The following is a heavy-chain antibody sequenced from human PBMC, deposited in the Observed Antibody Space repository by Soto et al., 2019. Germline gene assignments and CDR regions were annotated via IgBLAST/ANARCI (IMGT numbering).Heavy chain of an antibody. CDR2: ISYDGSNK. J-gene: IGHJ6*02. D-gene: IGHD5-18*01. CDR1: GFTFSSYA. V-gene: IGHV3-30-3*01. CDR3: ARDFDDTARGPNYYYYYGMDV. Sequence: GGSLRLSCAASGFTFSSYAMHWVRQAPGKGLEWVAVISYDGSNKYYADSVKGRFTISRDNSKNTLYLQMNSLRAEDTAVYYCARDFDDTARGPNYYYYYGMDVWGQGTTVTVSS.